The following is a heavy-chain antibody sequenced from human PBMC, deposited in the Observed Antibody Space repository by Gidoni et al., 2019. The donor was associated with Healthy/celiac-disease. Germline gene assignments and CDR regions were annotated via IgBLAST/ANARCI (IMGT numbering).Heavy chain of an antibody. V-gene: IGHV3-30-3*01. D-gene: IGHD1-26*01. CDR2: ISYDGSNK. CDR3: ARGAGATRGHDY. Sequence: QVQLVESGGGVVQPGWSLSLSCAASGFTFSSYAMHWVRQAPDKGLEWVAVISYDGSNKYYADSVKGRFTISRDNSKNTLYLQMNSLRAEDTAVYYCARGAGATRGHDYWGQGTLVTVSS. J-gene: IGHJ4*02. CDR1: GFTFSSYA.